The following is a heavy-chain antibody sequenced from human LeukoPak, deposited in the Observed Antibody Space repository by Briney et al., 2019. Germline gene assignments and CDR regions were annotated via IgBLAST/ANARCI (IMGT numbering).Heavy chain of an antibody. J-gene: IGHJ6*03. CDR2: ISGSGGST. D-gene: IGHD3-3*01. CDR3: ARFLEWSEEPYYYYYYMDV. Sequence: GGSLRLSCAASGFTFSSYAMSWVRQAPGKGLEWVSAISGSGGSTYYADSVKGRFTISRDNSKNTLYLQMNSLRAEDTAVYYCARFLEWSEEPYYYYYYMDVWGKGTTVTVSS. CDR1: GFTFSSYA. V-gene: IGHV3-23*01.